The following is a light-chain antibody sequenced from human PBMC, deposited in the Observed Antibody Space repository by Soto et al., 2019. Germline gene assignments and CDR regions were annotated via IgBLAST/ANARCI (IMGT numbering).Light chain of an antibody. CDR2: DAS. CDR1: QSVSSY. J-gene: IGKJ4*01. V-gene: IGKV3-11*01. CDR3: QERSNWPLT. Sequence: EIVLTQSPATLSLPPGERATLSCRASQSVSSYLAWYQQKPGQAPRLLIYDASNWATGIPPRFSGSGSGADFTLTISSLAPEGVAVYYCQERSNWPLTFGGGTKVEIK.